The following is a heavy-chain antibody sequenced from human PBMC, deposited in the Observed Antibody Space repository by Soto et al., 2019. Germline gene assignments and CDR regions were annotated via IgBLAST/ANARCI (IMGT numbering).Heavy chain of an antibody. CDR1: GFTFSSYG. Sequence: GGSLRLSCAASGFTFSSYGMHWVRQAPGKGLEWVAVIWYDGSNKYYADSVKGRFTISRDNSKNTLYLQMNSLRAEDTAVYYCAREKALRYFDWLLKEDYYYGMDVWGQGTTVTVSS. V-gene: IGHV3-33*01. D-gene: IGHD3-9*01. CDR2: IWYDGSNK. CDR3: AREKALRYFDWLLKEDYYYGMDV. J-gene: IGHJ6*02.